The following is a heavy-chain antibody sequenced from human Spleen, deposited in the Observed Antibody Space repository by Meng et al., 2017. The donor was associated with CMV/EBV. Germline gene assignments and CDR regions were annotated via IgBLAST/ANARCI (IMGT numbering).Heavy chain of an antibody. J-gene: IGHJ4*02. V-gene: IGHV1-2*06. CDR2: LNPNTGGT. Sequence: QVQLVQSGAEVKFPGASVKVSCNTSGFSFPDYFIHWVRQAPGQGLEWMGRLNPNTGGTKYAQKFQGRVTMARDTSISTAYMELSRVTSDDTAVYFCARAWATWCLDSWGQGTLVTLSS. D-gene: IGHD2-8*02. CDR3: ARAWATWCLDS. CDR1: GFSFPDYF.